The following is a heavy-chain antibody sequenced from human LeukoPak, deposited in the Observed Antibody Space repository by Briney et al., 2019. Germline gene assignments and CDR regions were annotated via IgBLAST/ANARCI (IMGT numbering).Heavy chain of an antibody. CDR1: GFTFSSYW. D-gene: IGHD3-22*01. J-gene: IGHJ3*02. CDR2: ISSSGSTI. V-gene: IGHV3-48*04. Sequence: GGSLRLSCAASGFTFSSYWMSWVRQAPGKGLEWVSYISSSGSTIYYADSVKGRFTISRDNAKNSLYLQMNSLRAEDTAVYYCARDGESSGYPTGAFDIWGQGTMVTVSS. CDR3: ARDGESSGYPTGAFDI.